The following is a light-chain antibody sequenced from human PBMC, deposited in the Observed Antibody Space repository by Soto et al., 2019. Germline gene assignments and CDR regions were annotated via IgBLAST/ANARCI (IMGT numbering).Light chain of an antibody. J-gene: IGLJ3*02. CDR2: RND. CDR1: ISDIGSNT. V-gene: IGLV1-44*01. CDR3: ATWDDSQNGPV. Sequence: QSVLTQPPSASGTPGQRVTISCSGSISDIGSNTVNWYQQLPGSAPQLLMYRNDQRPSGVPDRFSGSKSGTSASLAISGLQSEDEGDYYCATWDDSQNGPVFGGGTKVTVL.